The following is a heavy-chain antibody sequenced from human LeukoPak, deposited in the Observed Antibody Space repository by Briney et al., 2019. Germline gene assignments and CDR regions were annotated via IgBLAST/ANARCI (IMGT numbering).Heavy chain of an antibody. CDR1: GFTFSSYA. CDR2: ISPDSGST. Sequence: GGSLRLSCVASGFTFSSYAMSWVRQGPGKGLEWVSAISPDSGSTYYADSVKGRFTISRDNSKNTLYLQMNSLRAEDTAVYYCARDLYDSSGFNWFDPWGQGTLVTVSS. J-gene: IGHJ5*02. CDR3: ARDLYDSSGFNWFDP. V-gene: IGHV3-23*01. D-gene: IGHD5/OR15-5a*01.